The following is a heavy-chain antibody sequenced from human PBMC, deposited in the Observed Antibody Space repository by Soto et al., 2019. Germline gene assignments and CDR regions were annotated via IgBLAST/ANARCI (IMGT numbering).Heavy chain of an antibody. D-gene: IGHD6-13*01. CDR2: IYYSGGT. CDR1: GGSVSSGSYY. V-gene: IGHV4-61*01. CDR3: AREPSGPYSSSWYGGYYYYYGMDV. Sequence: SETLSLTCTVSGGSVSSGSYYWSWIRQPPGKGLEWIGYIYYSGGTNYNPSLKSRVTISVDTSKNQFSLKLSSVTAADTAVYYCAREPSGPYSSSWYGGYYYYYGMDVWGQGTTVTVSS. J-gene: IGHJ6*02.